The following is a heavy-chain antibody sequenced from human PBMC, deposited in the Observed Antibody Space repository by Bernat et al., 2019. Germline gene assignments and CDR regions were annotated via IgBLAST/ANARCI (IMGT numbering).Heavy chain of an antibody. V-gene: IGHV3-30*01. J-gene: IGHJ6*03. CDR1: GFTFSSYA. Sequence: QVQLVESGGGVVQPGRSLRLSCAASGFTFSSYAMHWVRQAPGKGLEWVAVISYDGSNKYYADSVKGRFTISRDNSKNTLYLQMNSLRAEDTAVDYCARGPTYYYYYMDVWGKGTTVTVSS. CDR2: ISYDGSNK. CDR3: ARGPTYYYYYMDV.